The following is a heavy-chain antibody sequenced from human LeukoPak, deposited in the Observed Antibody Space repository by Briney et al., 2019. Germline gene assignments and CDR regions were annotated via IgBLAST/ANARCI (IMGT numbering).Heavy chain of an antibody. CDR2: IYYSGST. Sequence: TLSLTCTVSGGSISSGGYYWSWIRQHPGKGLEWIGYIYYSGSTYYNPSLKSRVTISVDTSKNQFSLKLSSVTAADTAVYYCAMVMVRGVIYDWGQGTLVTVSS. J-gene: IGHJ4*02. V-gene: IGHV4-31*03. CDR3: AMVMVRGVIYD. CDR1: GGSISSGGYY. D-gene: IGHD3-10*01.